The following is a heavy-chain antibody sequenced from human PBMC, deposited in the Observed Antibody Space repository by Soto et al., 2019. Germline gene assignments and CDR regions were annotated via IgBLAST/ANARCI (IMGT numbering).Heavy chain of an antibody. D-gene: IGHD6-19*01. CDR2: IYYSGST. Sequence: SETLSLTCTVSGGSISSYYWSWIRQPPGKGLEWIGYIYYSGSTNYNPSLKSRVTISVDTSKNQFSLKLSSVTAADTAVYYCARHREQWLVPSDYWGQGTLVTVSS. CDR3: ARHREQWLVPSDY. CDR1: GGSISSYY. J-gene: IGHJ4*02. V-gene: IGHV4-59*08.